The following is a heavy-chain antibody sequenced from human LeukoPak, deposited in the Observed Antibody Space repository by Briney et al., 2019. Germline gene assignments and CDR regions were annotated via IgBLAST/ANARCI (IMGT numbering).Heavy chain of an antibody. CDR1: GYPFTSFG. D-gene: IGHD4-11*01. CDR2: ISGYNGKT. Sequence: ASVKVSCKTSGYPFTSFGISWVRQAPGQGLEWIGWISGYNGKTYYAQNLQGRVTVTTDTSTSTVYMELGSLRSDDMAIYYCARDRVYDYSNPRGFDHWGQGTLVTVSS. V-gene: IGHV1-18*03. CDR3: ARDRVYDYSNPRGFDH. J-gene: IGHJ4*02.